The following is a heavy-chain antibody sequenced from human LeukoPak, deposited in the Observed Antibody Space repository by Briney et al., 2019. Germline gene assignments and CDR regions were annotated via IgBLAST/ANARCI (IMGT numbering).Heavy chain of an antibody. CDR1: GDSISSYF. CDR3: ATSGGFNSPRHY. J-gene: IGHJ4*02. CDR2: VCYNGTT. V-gene: IGHV4-59*01. Sequence: SETLSLTCSVPGDSISSYFWAWIRQPPGKGLEWIGYVCYNGTTNYNPSLRNRVAISIDTSKNQFSLKLNSATAADTAVYYCATSGGFNSPRHYWGQGTLVTVSS. D-gene: IGHD3-16*01.